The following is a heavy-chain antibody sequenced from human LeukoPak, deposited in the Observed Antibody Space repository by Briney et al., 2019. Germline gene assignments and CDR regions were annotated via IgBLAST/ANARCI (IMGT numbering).Heavy chain of an antibody. V-gene: IGHV4-59*01. CDR2: VDHTGST. D-gene: IGHD1-1*01. CDR3: ARGRVSSSTWYSTYYYYFYMDV. Sequence: PSETLSLTCAVYGGSFSGYYWTWIRQPPGKGLEWIGYVDHTGSTNFNPSLNGRVSISRDTTKNLFSLRLRSVTAADTAVYFCARGRVSSSTWYSTYYYYFYMDVWGKGTTVTVSS. CDR1: GGSFSGYY. J-gene: IGHJ6*03.